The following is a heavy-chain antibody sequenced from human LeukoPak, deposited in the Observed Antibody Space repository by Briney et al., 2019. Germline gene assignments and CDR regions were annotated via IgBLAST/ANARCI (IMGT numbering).Heavy chain of an antibody. CDR3: AKTPNPPYYFDY. CDR2: IWYDGSNK. Sequence: GGSLRLSCAASGFTFSSYGMHWVRQAPGKGLEWVAVIWYDGSNKYYADSVKGRFTISRDNSKNTLYLQMNSLRAEDTAVYYCAKTPNPPYYFDYWGRGTLVTVSS. CDR1: GFTFSSYG. V-gene: IGHV3-33*06. J-gene: IGHJ4*02. D-gene: IGHD2-15*01.